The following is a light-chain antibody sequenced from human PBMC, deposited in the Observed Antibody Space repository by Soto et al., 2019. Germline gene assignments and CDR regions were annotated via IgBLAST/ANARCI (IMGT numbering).Light chain of an antibody. V-gene: IGKV1-33*01. J-gene: IGKJ4*01. Sequence: DIQMIQSPSSLSASVGDRVTITCQASQDISNYLNWYQQKPGKAPKLLIYDASNLETGVPSRFSGSGSGTDFTFTISSLQPEDIATYYCQQYDNLPALTFGGGTKVEIK. CDR3: QQYDNLPALT. CDR1: QDISNY. CDR2: DAS.